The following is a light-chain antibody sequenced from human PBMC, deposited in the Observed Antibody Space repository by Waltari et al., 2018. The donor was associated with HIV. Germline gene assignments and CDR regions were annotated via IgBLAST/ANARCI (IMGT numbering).Light chain of an antibody. CDR2: SNN. CDR1: SSNIGSNP. J-gene: IGLJ3*02. CDR3: AAWDDSLNGHWV. Sequence: QSVLTQPPSASGTPGQRVTISCPGSSSNIGSNPVNWYQQLPGTAPKLIIYSNNQRPPGVADRFAGSKSGTSASLSISGLQSEDEADYYCAAWDDSLNGHWVFGGGTKLTVL. V-gene: IGLV1-44*01.